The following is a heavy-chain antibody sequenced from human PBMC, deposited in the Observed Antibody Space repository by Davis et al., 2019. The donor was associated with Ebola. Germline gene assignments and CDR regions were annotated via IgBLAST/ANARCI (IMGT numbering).Heavy chain of an antibody. CDR3: ARGPSVATAHYFDY. V-gene: IGHV1-69*06. CDR2: IIPLFGTT. J-gene: IGHJ4*02. Sequence: SVKVSCKASGYTFTSYAMNWVRQAPGQGLEWMGGIIPLFGTTNYAQKFRGRVMITADKSTRIAYMELNSLTSEDTAVYYCARGPSVATAHYFDYWGQGTLVTVSS. CDR1: GYTFTSYA. D-gene: IGHD2-21*02.